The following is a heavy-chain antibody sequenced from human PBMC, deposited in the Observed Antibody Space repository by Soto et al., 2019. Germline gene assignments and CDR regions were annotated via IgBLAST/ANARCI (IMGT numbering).Heavy chain of an antibody. V-gene: IGHV3-11*01. Sequence: QVQLVESGGGLVKPGGSLRLSCAASGFTFSDYDMSWIRQAPGKVLEWVSYISSSGSTIYYADSVKGRFTISRDNAKNSLYLQMNSLRAEDTAVYYCARDGGLTIFGGSYYYYYMDVWGKGTTVTVSS. CDR3: ARDGGLTIFGGSYYYYYMDV. CDR2: ISSSGSTI. J-gene: IGHJ6*03. D-gene: IGHD3-3*01. CDR1: GFTFSDYD.